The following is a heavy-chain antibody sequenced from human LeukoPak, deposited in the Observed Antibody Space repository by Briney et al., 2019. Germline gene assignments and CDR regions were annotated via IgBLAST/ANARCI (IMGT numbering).Heavy chain of an antibody. D-gene: IGHD3-10*01. CDR3: AKVVGAWFGEFPFDP. CDR2: ISYDGSNK. V-gene: IGHV3-30-3*01. J-gene: IGHJ5*02. CDR1: GFTFSSYA. Sequence: PGGSLRLSCAASGFTFSSYAMHWVRQAPGKGLEWVAVISYDGSNKYYADSVKGRFTISRDNSKNTLYLQMNSLRAEDTAVYYCAKVVGAWFGEFPFDPWGQGTLVTVSS.